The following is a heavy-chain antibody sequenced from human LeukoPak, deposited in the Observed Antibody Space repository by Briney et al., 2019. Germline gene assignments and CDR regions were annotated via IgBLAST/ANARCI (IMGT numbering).Heavy chain of an antibody. Sequence: PGGSLRLSCAASGFTFSSYSMNWVRQAPGKGLEWVSYISSSSSTIYYADSVKGRFTISRDNAKNSLYLQMNSLRAEDTAVYYCARDWRGGSGWYMFAHSTDYWGQGTLVTVSS. CDR1: GFTFSSYS. CDR3: ARDWRGGSGWYMFAHSTDY. J-gene: IGHJ4*02. V-gene: IGHV3-48*04. D-gene: IGHD6-19*01. CDR2: ISSSSSTI.